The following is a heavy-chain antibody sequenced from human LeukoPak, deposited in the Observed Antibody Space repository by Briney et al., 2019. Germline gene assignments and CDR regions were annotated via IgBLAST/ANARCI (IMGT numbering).Heavy chain of an antibody. CDR2: INHSGST. J-gene: IGHJ4*02. CDR3: AGRERTGGSFDY. V-gene: IGHV4-34*01. Sequence: SETLSLTCAVYGGSFSGYYWSWIRQPPGKGLEWIGEINHSGSTNYNPSLKSRVTISVDTSKNQFSLKLSSVTAADTAVYYCAGRERTGGSFDYWGQGTLVTVSS. D-gene: IGHD1-14*01. CDR1: GGSFSGYY.